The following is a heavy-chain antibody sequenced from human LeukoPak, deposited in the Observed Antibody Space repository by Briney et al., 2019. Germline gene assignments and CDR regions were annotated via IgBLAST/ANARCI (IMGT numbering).Heavy chain of an antibody. J-gene: IGHJ4*02. Sequence: SETLSLTCTVSGGPINNYYWSWVRRSPGKGLEWIGYIYYSGSTNYNPSLKSRVTISVDTSKNQFSLKLSSVTAADTAVYYCARTRSLYDFWSGYYTLDYWGQGTLVTVSS. CDR2: IYYSGST. CDR3: ARTRSLYDFWSGYYTLDY. V-gene: IGHV4-59*01. D-gene: IGHD3-3*01. CDR1: GGPINNYY.